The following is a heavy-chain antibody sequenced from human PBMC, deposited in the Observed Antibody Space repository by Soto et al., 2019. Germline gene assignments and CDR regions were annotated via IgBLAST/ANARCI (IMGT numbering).Heavy chain of an antibody. CDR3: ARDRVESGYPEYFQH. V-gene: IGHV3-53*01. Sequence: GGSLRLSCAASGFTVSSNYMSWVPQAPGKGLEWVSVIYSGGSTYYADSVKGRFTISRDNSKNTLYLQMNSLRAEDTAVYYCARDRVESGYPEYFQHWGQGTLVTVSS. J-gene: IGHJ1*01. D-gene: IGHD3-22*01. CDR2: IYSGGST. CDR1: GFTVSSNY.